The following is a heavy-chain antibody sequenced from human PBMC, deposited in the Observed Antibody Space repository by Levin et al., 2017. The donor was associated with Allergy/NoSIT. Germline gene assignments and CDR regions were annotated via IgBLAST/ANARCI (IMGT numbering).Heavy chain of an antibody. CDR3: AKDRRIAVAGTGSSPDY. Sequence: GGSLRLSCAASGFTFSSYGMHWVRQAPGKGLEWVAVISYDGSNKYYADSVKGRFTISRDNSKNTLYLQMNSLRAEDTAVYYCAKDRRIAVAGTGSSPDYWGQGTLVTVSS. J-gene: IGHJ4*02. V-gene: IGHV3-30*18. CDR2: ISYDGSNK. CDR1: GFTFSSYG. D-gene: IGHD6-19*01.